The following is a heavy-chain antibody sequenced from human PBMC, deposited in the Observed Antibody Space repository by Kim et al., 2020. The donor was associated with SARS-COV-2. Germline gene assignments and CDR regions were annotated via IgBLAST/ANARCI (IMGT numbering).Heavy chain of an antibody. J-gene: IGHJ5*01. D-gene: IGHD4-17*01. V-gene: IGHV1-8*02. CDR1: GYTFTSYY. Sequence: ASVKVSCKASGYTFTSYYMNWVRQAPGQGLEWMGWINPNSGRTDYSQKFQGRVTMTSNTSINTAYMELSSLRSEDTAVYYCARGGSRRRCLNCFYSWG. CDR2: INPNSGRT. CDR3: ARGGSRRRCLNCFYS.